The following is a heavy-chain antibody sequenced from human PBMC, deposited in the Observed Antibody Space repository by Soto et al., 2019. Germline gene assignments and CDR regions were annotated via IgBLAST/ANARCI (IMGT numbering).Heavy chain of an antibody. D-gene: IGHD6-19*01. Sequence: VGSLRLSCAASGFTFSSYGMHWVRQAPGKGLEWVAVISYDGSNKYYADSVKGRFTISRDNSKNTLYLQMNSLRAEDTAVYYCAKDTGYSSGWGDYYYGMDVWGQGTTVTVSS. CDR3: AKDTGYSSGWGDYYYGMDV. V-gene: IGHV3-30*18. CDR2: ISYDGSNK. J-gene: IGHJ6*02. CDR1: GFTFSSYG.